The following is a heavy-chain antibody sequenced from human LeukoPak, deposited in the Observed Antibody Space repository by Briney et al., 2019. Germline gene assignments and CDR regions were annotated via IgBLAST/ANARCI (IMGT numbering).Heavy chain of an antibody. D-gene: IGHD6-19*01. Sequence: ASAKVSCKASGYTFTSYGISWVRQAPGQGLEWMGWISAYNGNTNYAQKLQGRVTMTTDTSTSTAYMELRSLRSDDTAVYYCARDHSSGWYGGNWFDPWGQGTLVTVSS. CDR2: ISAYNGNT. V-gene: IGHV1-18*01. CDR1: GYTFTSYG. CDR3: ARDHSSGWYGGNWFDP. J-gene: IGHJ5*02.